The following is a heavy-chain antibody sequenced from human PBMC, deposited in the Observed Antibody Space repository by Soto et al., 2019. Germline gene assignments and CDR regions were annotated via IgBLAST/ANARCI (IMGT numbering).Heavy chain of an antibody. CDR1: GGSINTGCYY. D-gene: IGHD2-15*01. Sequence: QVQLQESGPGLVKPSQTLSLTCTVSGGSINTGCYYWNWIRQHPGKGLEWIGNIYYSGDTNYNPSFKSRVTISVYTSNNHFSLKLTSVTAADTAVYYCARDGDFTGGSCYTGNGLDAWGQGTTVTVSS. CDR3: ARDGDFTGGSCYTGNGLDA. V-gene: IGHV4-31*03. J-gene: IGHJ6*02. CDR2: IYYSGDT.